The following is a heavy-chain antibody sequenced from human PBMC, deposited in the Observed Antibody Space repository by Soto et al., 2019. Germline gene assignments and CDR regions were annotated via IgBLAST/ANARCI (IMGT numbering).Heavy chain of an antibody. D-gene: IGHD2-2*01. J-gene: IGHJ4*02. V-gene: IGHV3-11*01. Sequence: PGGSLRLSYTASGFTFSDYYMSWIRQAPGKGLECLSYITSSGSIMYYADSVKGRFTVSRDNAKNSLYLQMSSLRADDTAVYYCARAPSGSGGSTSCYDYWGLGTLVTVSS. CDR2: ITSSGSIM. CDR3: ARAPSGSGGSTSCYDY. CDR1: GFTFSDYY.